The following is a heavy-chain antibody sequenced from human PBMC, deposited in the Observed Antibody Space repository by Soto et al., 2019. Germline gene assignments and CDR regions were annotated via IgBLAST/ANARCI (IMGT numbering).Heavy chain of an antibody. V-gene: IGHV2-5*02. D-gene: IGHD3-3*01. Sequence: QITLKESGPTLVKPTQTLTLTCTFSGFSLSTSGVGVGWIRQPPGKALEWLALIYWDDDKRYSPSLKSRLTITKDTXXNXVXXTMTNMDPVDTATYYCAHSKRITILGTYYYYGMDVWGQGTTVTVSS. CDR3: AHSKRITILGTYYYYGMDV. CDR2: IYWDDDK. CDR1: GFSLSTSGVG. J-gene: IGHJ6*02.